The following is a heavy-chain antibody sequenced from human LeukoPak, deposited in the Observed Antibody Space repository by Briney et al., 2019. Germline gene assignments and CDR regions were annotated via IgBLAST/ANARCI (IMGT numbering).Heavy chain of an antibody. J-gene: IGHJ6*02. CDR3: ARVGTTVTSRGYYYYGMDV. D-gene: IGHD4-17*01. CDR2: IIPIFGTA. CDR1: GGTFGSYA. Sequence: GASVKVSCKASGGTFGSYAISWVRQAPGQGLEWMGGIIPIFGTANYAQKFQGRVTITADESTSTAYMELSSLRSEDTAVYYCARVGTTVTSRGYYYYGMDVWGQGTTVTVSS. V-gene: IGHV1-69*13.